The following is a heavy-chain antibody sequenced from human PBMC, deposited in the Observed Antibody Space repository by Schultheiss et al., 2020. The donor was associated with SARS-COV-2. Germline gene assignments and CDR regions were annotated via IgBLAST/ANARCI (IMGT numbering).Heavy chain of an antibody. J-gene: IGHJ4*02. CDR1: GFTFSNYY. CDR2: ITGSGSGT. V-gene: IGHV3-23*01. CDR3: VRRLSEGGELLIDY. Sequence: GGSLRLSCAASGFTFSNYYMSWVRQAPGKGLEWVSTITGSGSGTYYADSVKGRFTISRDNSRNTLYLQMNSLRAGDTAVYYCVRRLSEGGELLIDYWGQGTLVTVSS. D-gene: IGHD4-23*01.